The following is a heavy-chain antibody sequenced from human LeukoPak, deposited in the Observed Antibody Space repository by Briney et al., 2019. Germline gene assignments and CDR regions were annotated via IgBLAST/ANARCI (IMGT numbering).Heavy chain of an antibody. J-gene: IGHJ4*02. Sequence: GGALRLSCAASGFTFSSYSMNWVRQAPGKGLEWVSSISSNSRYIYYADSVKGRFTISRDNAKNSLYLQMNSLRAEDTAVYYCARDLGYSGYDWGYWGQGTPVTGSS. CDR1: GFTFSSYS. D-gene: IGHD5-12*01. CDR2: ISSNSRYI. V-gene: IGHV3-21*01. CDR3: ARDLGYSGYDWGY.